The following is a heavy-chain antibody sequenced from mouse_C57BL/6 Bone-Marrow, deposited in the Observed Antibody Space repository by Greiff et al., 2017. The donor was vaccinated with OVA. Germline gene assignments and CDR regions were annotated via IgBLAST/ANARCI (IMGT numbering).Heavy chain of an antibody. CDR1: GYTFTDYY. J-gene: IGHJ4*01. CDR2: INPYNGGT. D-gene: IGHD4-1*01. Sequence: EVQLQQSGPVLVKPGASVKMSCKASGYTFTDYYMNWVKQSHGKSLEWIGVINPYNGGTSYNQKFKGKATLTVDKSSSTAYMELHSLTSEDSAVYYCARSGGTRAMDYWGQGTSVTVSS. CDR3: ARSGGTRAMDY. V-gene: IGHV1-19*01.